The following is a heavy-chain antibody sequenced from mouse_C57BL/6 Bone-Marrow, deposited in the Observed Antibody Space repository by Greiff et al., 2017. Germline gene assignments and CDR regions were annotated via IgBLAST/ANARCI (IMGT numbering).Heavy chain of an antibody. J-gene: IGHJ3*01. Sequence: VQLQQSGAELARPGASVKLSCKASGYTFTSYGISWVKQRTGQGLEWIGEIYPRSGNTYYNEKFKGKATLTADKSSSTAYMELRSLTSEDSAVYFCARPLSTVVATDWFAYWGQGTLVTVSA. CDR2: IYPRSGNT. V-gene: IGHV1-81*01. CDR3: ARPLSTVVATDWFAY. CDR1: GYTFTSYG. D-gene: IGHD1-1*01.